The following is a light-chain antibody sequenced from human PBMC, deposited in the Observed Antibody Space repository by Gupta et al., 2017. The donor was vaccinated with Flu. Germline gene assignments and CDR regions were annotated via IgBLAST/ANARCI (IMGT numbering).Light chain of an antibody. J-gene: IGLJ3*02. CDR1: SPNIGSNY. V-gene: IGLV1-51*02. CDR2: END. Sequence: QSVLTQPPSVSAAPGQKVSISCSGSSPNIGSNYVSWYQQVPGTAPKLLIYENDKRPSGIPDRFSGSKSGTSATLGITGLQTGDEADYYCGAWDSSLSGGVFGGGTKLTVL. CDR3: GAWDSSLSGGV.